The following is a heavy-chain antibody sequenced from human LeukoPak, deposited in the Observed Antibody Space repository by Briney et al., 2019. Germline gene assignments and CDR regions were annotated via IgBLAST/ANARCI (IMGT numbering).Heavy chain of an antibody. CDR1: GGSISSYY. Sequence: SETLSLTCTVSGGSISSYYWSWIRQPPGKGLEWVGYIYYSGSTNYNPSLKSRVTISVDTSKNQFSLKLSSVTAADTAVHYCARGVAIDYWGQGTLVTVSS. CDR3: ARGVAIDY. CDR2: IYYSGST. J-gene: IGHJ4*02. D-gene: IGHD2-15*01. V-gene: IGHV4-59*01.